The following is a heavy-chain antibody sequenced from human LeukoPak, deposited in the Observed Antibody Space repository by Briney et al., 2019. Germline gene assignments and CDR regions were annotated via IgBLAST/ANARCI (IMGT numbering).Heavy chain of an antibody. CDR1: GFTFSSYG. CDR3: AKDRSPGSYDILTGSMDV. D-gene: IGHD3-9*01. J-gene: IGHJ6*02. V-gene: IGHV3-30*18. CDR2: ISYDGSNK. Sequence: PGGSLRLSCAASGFTFSSYGMHWVRQAPGKGLEWVAVISYDGSNKYYADSVKGRFTISRDNSKNTLYLQMNSLRAEDTAVYYCAKDRSPGSYDILTGSMDVWGQGTTVTVSS.